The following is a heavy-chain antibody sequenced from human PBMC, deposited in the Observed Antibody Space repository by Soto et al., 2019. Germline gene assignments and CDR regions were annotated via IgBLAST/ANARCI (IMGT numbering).Heavy chain of an antibody. J-gene: IGHJ6*02. V-gene: IGHV4-34*01. CDR1: GGSFSGYY. CDR3: ARDQLGITIFGVVIYYYGMDV. CDR2: INHSGST. Sequence: SETLSLTCAVYGGSFSGYYWSWIRQPPGKGLEWIGEINHSGSTNYNPSLKSRVTISVDTSKNQFSLKLSSVAAADTAVYYCARDQLGITIFGVVIYYYGMDVWGQGTTVTVSS. D-gene: IGHD3-3*01.